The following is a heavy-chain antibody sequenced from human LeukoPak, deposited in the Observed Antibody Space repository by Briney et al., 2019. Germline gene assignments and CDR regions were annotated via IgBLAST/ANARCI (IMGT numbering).Heavy chain of an antibody. D-gene: IGHD1-26*01. V-gene: IGHV4-59*01. J-gene: IGHJ6*02. CDR1: GGSISSYY. Sequence: SETLFLTCTVSGGSISSYYWSWIRQPPGKGLEWIGYIYYSGSTNYNPSLKSRVTISVDTSKNQFSLKLSSVTAADTAVYYCARGWELLGYYYGMDVWGQGTTVTVSS. CDR3: ARGWELLGYYYGMDV. CDR2: IYYSGST.